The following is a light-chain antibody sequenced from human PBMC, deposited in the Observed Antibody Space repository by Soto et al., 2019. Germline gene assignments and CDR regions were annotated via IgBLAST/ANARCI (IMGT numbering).Light chain of an antibody. CDR1: RDISVY. CDR2: DAS. V-gene: IGKV1-33*01. CDR3: QQYDNLPPYT. Sequence: DIQMTQSPSSLSASVGDRVTITCQASRDISVYLNWYQQKPGRPPKLLVYDASNLQTGVPSRFSGSGSGTHFTFTISSLHPEDIATYYYQQYDNLPPYTFGQGTKLEIK. J-gene: IGKJ2*01.